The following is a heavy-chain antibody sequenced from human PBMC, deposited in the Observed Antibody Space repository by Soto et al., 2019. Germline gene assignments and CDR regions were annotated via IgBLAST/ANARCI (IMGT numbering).Heavy chain of an antibody. J-gene: IGHJ4*02. Sequence: QVQLVQSGAEVKKPGSSVKVSCKASGGTFSSYAISWVRQAPGQGLEWMGGIIPIFGTANYAQKFQGRVTITADESTSTACMELSRLRSEDTAVYYCAAPYGSGSYYNGFDYWGQGTLVTVSS. V-gene: IGHV1-69*12. CDR3: AAPYGSGSYYNGFDY. CDR2: IIPIFGTA. CDR1: GGTFSSYA. D-gene: IGHD3-10*01.